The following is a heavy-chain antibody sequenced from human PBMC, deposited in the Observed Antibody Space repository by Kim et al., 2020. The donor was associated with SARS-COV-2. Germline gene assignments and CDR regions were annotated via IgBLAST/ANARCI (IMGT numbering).Heavy chain of an antibody. V-gene: IGHV4-31*02. J-gene: IGHJ4*02. Sequence: NPSLKSRVTISVDTSKNQFSLKLSSVTAADTAVYYCATSIAAAGRGPFNYWGQGTLVTVSS. D-gene: IGHD6-13*01. CDR3: ATSIAAAGRGPFNY.